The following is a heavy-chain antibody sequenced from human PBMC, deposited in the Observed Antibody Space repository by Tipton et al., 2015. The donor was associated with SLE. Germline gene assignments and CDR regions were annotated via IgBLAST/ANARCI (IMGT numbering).Heavy chain of an antibody. CDR1: GVSISSDGFY. V-gene: IGHV4-31*03. CDR2: IYYTGTT. Sequence: TLSLTCTVSGVSISSDGFYWSWIRQHPDKVLEWIGYIYYTGTTQYNPSLKSRLTISLDTSKNQFSLRLSSVTAADTAVYYCARRHPARAPHWGQGTLVTVSS. CDR3: ARRHPARAPH. J-gene: IGHJ4*02.